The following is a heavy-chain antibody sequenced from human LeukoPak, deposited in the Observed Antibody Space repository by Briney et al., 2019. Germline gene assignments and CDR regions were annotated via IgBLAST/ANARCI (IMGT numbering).Heavy chain of an antibody. CDR2: IIPIFGTA. J-gene: IGHJ5*02. Sequence: GASVKVSCKASGGTFSSYAISWVRQAPGQGLEWMGGIIPIFGTANYAQKFQGRVTITADKSTSTAYMELSSLRSEDTAVYYCARAGVGSGWYRSWFDPWGQGTLVTVSS. CDR1: GGTFSSYA. CDR3: ARAGVGSGWYRSWFDP. V-gene: IGHV1-69*06. D-gene: IGHD6-19*01.